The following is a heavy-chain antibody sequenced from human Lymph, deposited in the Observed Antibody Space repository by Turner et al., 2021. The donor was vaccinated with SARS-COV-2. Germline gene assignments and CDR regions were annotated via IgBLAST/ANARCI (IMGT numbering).Heavy chain of an antibody. D-gene: IGHD2-15*01. Sequence: QVQLVQSGAEVKKPGASVKVSCKVSGYTLTELSMHWVRQAPGKGLEWMGGFDPADGEIIYAQKFQGRVTMTEDTSTDTAYMELSSLRSEDTAVYYCATVLRTGSSCYYYGMDVWGQGTTVTVSS. CDR2: FDPADGEI. J-gene: IGHJ6*02. CDR3: ATVLRTGSSCYYYGMDV. V-gene: IGHV1-24*01. CDR1: GYTLTELS.